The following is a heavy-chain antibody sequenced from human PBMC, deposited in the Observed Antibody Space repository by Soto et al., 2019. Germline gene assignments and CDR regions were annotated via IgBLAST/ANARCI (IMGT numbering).Heavy chain of an antibody. CDR1: GFTVSSNY. V-gene: IGHV3-53*01. CDR2: IYSGGST. D-gene: IGHD4-17*01. J-gene: IGHJ3*02. CDR3: AKDSPDYGDYGDAFDI. Sequence: GGSLRLSCAASGFTVSSNYMSWVRQAPGKGLEWVSVIYSGGSTYYADSVKGRFTISRDNSKNTLYLQMNSLRAEDTAVYYCAKDSPDYGDYGDAFDIWGQGTMVTVSS.